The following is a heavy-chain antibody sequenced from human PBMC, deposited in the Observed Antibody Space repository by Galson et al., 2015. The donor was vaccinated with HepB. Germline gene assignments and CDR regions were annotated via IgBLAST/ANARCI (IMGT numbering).Heavy chain of an antibody. V-gene: IGHV3-48*01. J-gene: IGHJ4*02. CDR3: ARDNYYDSSGYWQQGEYYFDY. CDR1: GFTFSSYS. D-gene: IGHD3-22*01. Sequence: SLRLSCAASGFTFSSYSMNWVRQAPGKGLEWVSYISSSSSTIYYADSVKGRFTISRDNAKNSLYLQMNSLRAEDTAVYYCARDNYYDSSGYWQQGEYYFDYWGQGTLVTVSS. CDR2: ISSSSSTI.